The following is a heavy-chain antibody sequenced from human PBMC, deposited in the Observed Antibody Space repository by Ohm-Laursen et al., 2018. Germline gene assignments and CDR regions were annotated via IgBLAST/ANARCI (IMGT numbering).Heavy chain of an antibody. J-gene: IGHJ5*02. V-gene: IGHV4-59*08. CDR1: GDSISAHY. D-gene: IGHD6-25*01. Sequence: SDTLSLTCSVSGDSISAHYWSWIRQPPGKGLEWIGYIHHTDYTTYNPSLKSRVTISVDTSKNQFFLKLSSVTAADTAVYYCARHPDYRSDRWFDPWGQGTLVSVSS. CDR2: IHHTDYT. CDR3: ARHPDYRSDRWFDP.